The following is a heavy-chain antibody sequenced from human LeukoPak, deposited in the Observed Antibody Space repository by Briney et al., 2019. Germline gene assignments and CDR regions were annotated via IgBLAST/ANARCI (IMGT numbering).Heavy chain of an antibody. CDR2: IYYSGST. CDR1: GGSISSYY. CDR3: ARADYSSTRSHDYYYMDV. Sequence: KSSETLSLTCTVSGGSISSYYWSWIRQPPGKGLEWIGYIYYSGSTNYNPSLKSRVTISVDTSKNQFSLKLSSVTAADTAVYYCARADYSSTRSHDYYYMDVWGKGTTVTVSS. D-gene: IGHD6-13*01. V-gene: IGHV4-59*01. J-gene: IGHJ6*03.